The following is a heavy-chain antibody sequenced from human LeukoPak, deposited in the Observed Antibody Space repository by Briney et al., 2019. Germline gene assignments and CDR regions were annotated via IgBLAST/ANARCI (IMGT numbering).Heavy chain of an antibody. CDR2: IYYSGST. V-gene: IGHV4-59*01. CDR1: GGSISNYY. J-gene: IGHJ5*02. CDR3: ASIVVVPAAHPGGWFDP. Sequence: SETLSLTCTVSGGSISNYYWSWIRQHPGKGLEWIGYIYYSGSTNYNPSLKSRVTISVDTSKNQFSLKLSSVTAADTAVYYCASIVVVPAAHPGGWFDPWGQGTLVAVSS. D-gene: IGHD2-2*01.